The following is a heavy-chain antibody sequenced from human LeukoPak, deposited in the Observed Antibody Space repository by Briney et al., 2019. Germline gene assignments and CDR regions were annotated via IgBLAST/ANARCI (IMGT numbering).Heavy chain of an antibody. J-gene: IGHJ4*02. CDR1: GYAFTSYG. Sequence: WASVKVSFKASGYAFTSYGINWVRQAPGQGLEWMGWISAYNGNTNYAQKLQGRVTMTTDTSTSTAYMELRSLRSDDTAVYYCARGGYYYDSSGYLNYFDYWGQGTLVTVSS. V-gene: IGHV1-18*01. CDR2: ISAYNGNT. D-gene: IGHD3-22*01. CDR3: ARGGYYYDSSGYLNYFDY.